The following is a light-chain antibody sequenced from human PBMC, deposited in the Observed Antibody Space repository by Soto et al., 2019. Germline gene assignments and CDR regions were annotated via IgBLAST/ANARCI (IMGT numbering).Light chain of an antibody. CDR3: QTQRV. Sequence: QPVLTQSSSASASLGASVKLTCTLSSGHSSYAIAWHQQQPEKGPRYLMKVNSDGSHIKGDEIPDRFSGSSSGAERYLTISSLQSEDEADYYCQTQRVFGGGTKLTVL. CDR2: VNSDGSH. V-gene: IGLV4-69*01. CDR1: SGHSSYA. J-gene: IGLJ2*01.